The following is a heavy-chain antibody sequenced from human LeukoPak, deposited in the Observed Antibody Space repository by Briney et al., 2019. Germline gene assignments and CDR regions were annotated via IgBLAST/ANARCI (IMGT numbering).Heavy chain of an antibody. V-gene: IGHV4-34*01. Sequence: SETLSPTCAVYGGSFSGYYWSWIRQPPGKGLEWIGEINHSGSTNYNPSLKSRVTISVDTSKNQFSLKLSSVTAADTAVYYCARDRRDTAMALGPYYYYGMDVWGQGTTVTVSS. J-gene: IGHJ6*02. D-gene: IGHD5-18*01. CDR3: ARDRRDTAMALGPYYYYGMDV. CDR2: INHSGST. CDR1: GGSFSGYY.